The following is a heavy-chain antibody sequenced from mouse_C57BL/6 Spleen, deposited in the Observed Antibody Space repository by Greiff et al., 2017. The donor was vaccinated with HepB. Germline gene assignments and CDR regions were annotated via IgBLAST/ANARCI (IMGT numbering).Heavy chain of an antibody. Sequence: DVHLVESGGGLVKPGGSLKLSCAASGFTFSDYGMHWVRQAPEKGLEWVAYISSGSSTIYYADTVKGRFTISRDNAKNTLFLQMTSLRSEDTAMYYCARHYYGSSSYFDYWGQGTTLTVSS. CDR1: GFTFSDYG. V-gene: IGHV5-17*01. D-gene: IGHD1-1*01. CDR2: ISSGSSTI. J-gene: IGHJ2*01. CDR3: ARHYYGSSSYFDY.